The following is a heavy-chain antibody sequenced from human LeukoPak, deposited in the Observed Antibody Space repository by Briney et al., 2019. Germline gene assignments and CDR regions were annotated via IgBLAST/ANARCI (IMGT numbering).Heavy chain of an antibody. D-gene: IGHD6-13*01. V-gene: IGHV4-34*01. CDR2: INHSGST. CDR3: ARGRVAAAKTTGYFHH. J-gene: IGHJ1*01. CDR1: GGSFSVYY. Sequence: SETLSLSCAVSGGSFSVYYWSWIRQPPGKGLEWVAEINHSGSTNYNPSLKSRVTISVDTSKNQFSLKLSSVTAADTAVYYCARGRVAAAKTTGYFHHWGQGTLVTVSS.